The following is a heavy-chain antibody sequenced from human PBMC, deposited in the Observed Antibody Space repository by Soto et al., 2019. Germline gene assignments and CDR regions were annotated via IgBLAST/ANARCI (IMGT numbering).Heavy chain of an antibody. D-gene: IGHD7-27*01. CDR2: SDGTTT. V-gene: IGHV3-74*01. Sequence: EVQLVESGGGLVQPGGSLRLSCVASGFTFSGYWMHWVRQAPGKGLVWVSRSDGTTTNYADSVEGRFTISSDNARNTLSLQLNSLRAEDTAVYYCARDYWGQVDHWGQGTLVTVSS. CDR3: ARDYWGQVDH. CDR1: GFTFSGYW. J-gene: IGHJ4*02.